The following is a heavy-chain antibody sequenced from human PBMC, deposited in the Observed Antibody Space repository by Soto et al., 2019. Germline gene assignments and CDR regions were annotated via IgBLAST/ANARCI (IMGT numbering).Heavy chain of an antibody. V-gene: IGHV3-33*01. J-gene: IGHJ6*04. CDR2: IWYDGSNK. CDR1: GFTFSSYG. CDR3: ARDQDNYYYFGMDV. Sequence: PGGSLRLSCAASGFTFSSYGMHWVRQAPGKGLEWVAVIWYDGSNKYYADSVKGRFTISRDNSKNTLYLQMNSLRAEDTAVYYCARDQDNYYYFGMDVWGEGNTVTVSS.